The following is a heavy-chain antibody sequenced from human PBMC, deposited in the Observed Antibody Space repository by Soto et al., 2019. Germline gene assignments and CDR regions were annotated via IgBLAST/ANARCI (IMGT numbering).Heavy chain of an antibody. CDR2: IYSGGST. V-gene: IGHV3-53*01. Sequence: RWVRQDPGKGLEWVSVIYSGGSTYYADSVTGRFTISRDNSMNTLYLQMNSLRAEDTAVYYCAFFFQAEDGIRDL. CDR3: AFFFQAEDGIRDL. J-gene: IGHJ2*01. D-gene: IGHD2-21*01.